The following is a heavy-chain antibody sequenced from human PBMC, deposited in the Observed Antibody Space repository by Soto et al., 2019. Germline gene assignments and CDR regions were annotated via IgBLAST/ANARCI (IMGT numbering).Heavy chain of an antibody. Sequence: QVQLQESGPGLVKPSETLSLTCTVSGGSISSYYWTWVRQPPGKGLEWIGYIYYSGSPNYNPSLTSRVTRSVDTSKNQFSLKLSSVTAADTAVYYCSRNRDGYNPYCFDYWGQGTLVTVSS. CDR2: IYYSGSP. V-gene: IGHV4-59*01. CDR1: GGSISSYY. CDR3: SRNRDGYNPYCFDY. D-gene: IGHD5-12*01. J-gene: IGHJ4*02.